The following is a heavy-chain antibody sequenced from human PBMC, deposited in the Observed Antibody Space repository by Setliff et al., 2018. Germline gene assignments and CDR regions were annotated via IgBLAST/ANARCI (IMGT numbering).Heavy chain of an antibody. D-gene: IGHD7-27*01. CDR3: TRDLSNWGYDVLDAFDI. V-gene: IGHV7-4-1*02. CDR2: INTDTGNP. Sequence: ASVKVSCKVSGGAFTSHGVSWVRQAPGQGLEWMGWINTDTGNPTYAQGFTGRFVFSLDTSVTTAYLQINSLKAEDTAVYYCTRDLSNWGYDVLDAFDIWGQGTMVTVSS. J-gene: IGHJ3*02. CDR1: GGAFTSHG.